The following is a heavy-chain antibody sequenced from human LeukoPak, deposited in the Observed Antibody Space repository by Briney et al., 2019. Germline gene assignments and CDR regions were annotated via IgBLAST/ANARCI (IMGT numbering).Heavy chain of an antibody. CDR2: INPNSGGT. J-gene: IGHJ6*02. CDR3: LCSSTSSSYYYYGMDV. V-gene: IGHV1-2*02. D-gene: IGHD2-2*01. CDR1: GYTFTGYY. Sequence: ASVKVSCKASGYTFTGYYMHWVRQAPGQGLEWMGWINPNSGGTNYAQKFQGRVTMTRDTSISTAYMELSRLRSDDTAVYHCLCSSTSSSYYYYGMDVWGQGTTVTVSS.